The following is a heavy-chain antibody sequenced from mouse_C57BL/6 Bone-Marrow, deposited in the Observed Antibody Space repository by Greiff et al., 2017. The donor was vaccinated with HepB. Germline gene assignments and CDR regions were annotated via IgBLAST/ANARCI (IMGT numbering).Heavy chain of an antibody. CDR2: ISYDGSN. Sequence: EVQRVESGPGLVKPSQSLSLTCSVTGYSITSGYYWNWIRQFPGNKLEWMGYISYDGSNNYNPSLKNRISITRDTSKNQFFLKLNAVTTEDTATYYCAGPYYSNSYYYAMDYWGQGTSVTVSS. D-gene: IGHD2-5*01. J-gene: IGHJ4*01. CDR1: GYSITSGYY. V-gene: IGHV3-6*01. CDR3: AGPYYSNSYYYAMDY.